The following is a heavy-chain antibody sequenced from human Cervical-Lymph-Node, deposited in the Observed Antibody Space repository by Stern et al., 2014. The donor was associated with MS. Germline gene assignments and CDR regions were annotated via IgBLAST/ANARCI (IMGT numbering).Heavy chain of an antibody. CDR1: GGSISSYIYY. CDR2: INPRGDP. V-gene: IGHV4-61*02. CDR3: ARYAVAGTNFDS. Sequence: VQLVESGPGLVKPSQTLSLTCTVSGGSISSYIYYWSWIRQPAGKGLEWIGVINPRGDPNYTPPLKSRVPISVDPSKNQFSLKLSSVTAADTAVYYCARYAVAGTNFDSWGQGILVTVST. D-gene: IGHD6-19*01. J-gene: IGHJ4*02.